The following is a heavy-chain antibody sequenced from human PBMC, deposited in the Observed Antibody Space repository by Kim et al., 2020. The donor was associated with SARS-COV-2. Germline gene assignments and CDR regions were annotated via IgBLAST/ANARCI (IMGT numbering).Heavy chain of an antibody. CDR3: ARDGSDGSRLNWFDP. J-gene: IGHJ5*02. D-gene: IGHD3-10*01. CDR2: INHSGST. CDR1: GGSFSGYY. Sequence: SETLSLTCAVYGGSFSGYYWSWIRQPPGKGLEWIGEINHSGSTNYNPSLKSRVTISVDTSKNQFSLKLSSVIAADTAVYYCARDGSDGSRLNWFDPWGQGTLVTVSS. V-gene: IGHV4-34*01.